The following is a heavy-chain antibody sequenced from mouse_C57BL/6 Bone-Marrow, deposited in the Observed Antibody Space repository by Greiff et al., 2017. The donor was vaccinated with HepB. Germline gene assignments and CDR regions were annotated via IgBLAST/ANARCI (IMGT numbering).Heavy chain of an antibody. CDR3: ARRDDYYGSSYWYFDV. D-gene: IGHD1-1*01. CDR1: GFTFSDYG. V-gene: IGHV5-15*01. CDR2: ISNLAYSI. Sequence: EVKLEESGGGLVQPGGSLKLSCAASGFTFSDYGMAWVRQAPRKGPEWVAFISNLAYSIYYADTVTGRFTISRENAKNTLYLEMSSLRSEDTAMYYCARRDDYYGSSYWYFDVWGTGTTVTVSS. J-gene: IGHJ1*03.